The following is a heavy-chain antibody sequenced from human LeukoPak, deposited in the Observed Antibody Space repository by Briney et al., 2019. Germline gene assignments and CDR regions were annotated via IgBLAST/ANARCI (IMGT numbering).Heavy chain of an antibody. CDR1: GFTFSNAW. D-gene: IGHD5-24*01. J-gene: IGHJ4*02. Sequence: PGGSLRLSCAASGFTFSNAWMSWVRQAPGKRLEWVGRIKSKTDGGTTDYAAPVKGRFTISRDDSKNTLYLQMNSLKTEDTAVYYCTTDLEMATTVDYWGQGTLVTVSS. V-gene: IGHV3-15*01. CDR3: TTDLEMATTVDY. CDR2: IKSKTDGGTT.